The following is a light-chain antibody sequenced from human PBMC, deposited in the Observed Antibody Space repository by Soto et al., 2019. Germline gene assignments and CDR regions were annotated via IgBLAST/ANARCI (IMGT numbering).Light chain of an antibody. Sequence: SVVAEPAPVSRPPGEKGNNSCSGRPSNIGGNSVSWYQQLPGTAPKLLIYDDNKRPSGIPDRFSGSKSGTSATLGITGFQTGDEADYYCGSWDSSLSAYVFGTGTKV. CDR1: PSNIGGNS. V-gene: IGLV1-51*01. CDR3: GSWDSSLSAYV. CDR2: DDN. J-gene: IGLJ1*01.